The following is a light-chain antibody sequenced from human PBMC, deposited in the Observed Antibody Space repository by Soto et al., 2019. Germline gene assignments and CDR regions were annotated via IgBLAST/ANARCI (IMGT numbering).Light chain of an antibody. J-gene: IGKJ2*01. Sequence: DIPMTQSPSTLSASVGDRVTITCRASQSISSWLAWYQQKPRKAPKLLIYDASYLESGVPSRFSGSGSGTEFTLTISSLQPDDFASYYCQQYISYPYTFGQGTKLEIK. CDR3: QQYISYPYT. V-gene: IGKV1-5*01. CDR2: DAS. CDR1: QSISSW.